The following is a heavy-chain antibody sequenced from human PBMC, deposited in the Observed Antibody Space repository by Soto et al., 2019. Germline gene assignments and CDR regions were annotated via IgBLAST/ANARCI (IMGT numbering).Heavy chain of an antibody. CDR1: GGSFSGYY. CDR3: ARGGVTIFGVVKGWFDP. CDR2: IDHSGST. D-gene: IGHD3-3*01. J-gene: IGHJ5*02. Sequence: ETLSLTCAVYGGSFSGYYWSWIRQPPGKGLEWIGEIDHSGSTNYNPSLKSRVTISVDTSKNQFSLKLSSVTAADTAVYYCARGGVTIFGVVKGWFDPWGQGTLVTVSS. V-gene: IGHV4-34*01.